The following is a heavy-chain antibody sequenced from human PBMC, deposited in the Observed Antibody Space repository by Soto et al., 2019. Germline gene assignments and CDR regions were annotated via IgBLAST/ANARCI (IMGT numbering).Heavy chain of an antibody. D-gene: IGHD6-19*01. CDR3: ARGKDSSGWYLEDAVDI. CDR1: GYTFTSYD. Sequence: ASVKVSCKASGYTFTSYDINWVRQATGQGLEWMGWMNPNSGNTGYAQKVQGRVTMTRNTSIRTAYMELSSLRSEDTAVYYCARGKDSSGWYLEDAVDIWGQGTMVTVSS. J-gene: IGHJ3*02. V-gene: IGHV1-8*01. CDR2: MNPNSGNT.